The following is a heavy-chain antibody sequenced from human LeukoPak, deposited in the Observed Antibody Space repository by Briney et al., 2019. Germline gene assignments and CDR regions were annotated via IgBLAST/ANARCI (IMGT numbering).Heavy chain of an antibody. CDR1: GLTFSDYY. J-gene: IGHJ4*02. Sequence: GGSLRLSCAASGLTFSDYYMTWIRQAPGKGLEWVSSISGTGTTIYSADSVRGRFTVSRDNARNSLFLHMNSLRAEDTAVYYCAVQITMIVVVPHFDYWGQGTLVTVSS. D-gene: IGHD3-22*01. V-gene: IGHV3-11*04. CDR3: AVQITMIVVVPHFDY. CDR2: ISGTGTTI.